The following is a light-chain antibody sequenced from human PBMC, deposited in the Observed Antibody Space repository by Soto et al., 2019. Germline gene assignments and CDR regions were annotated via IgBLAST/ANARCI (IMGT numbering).Light chain of an antibody. CDR2: DVT. J-gene: IGLJ2*01. Sequence: QSVLTQPASVSGSPGQSITISCTGTSSYAVSNNLVSWYQQHPGKAPKLIIYDVTKRPSGFSNRFSGSTSGNTASLTISGLQAEDEADYYCCSYAGSSTFAFGGGTKLTVL. CDR1: SSYAVSNNL. V-gene: IGLV2-23*02. CDR3: CSYAGSSTFA.